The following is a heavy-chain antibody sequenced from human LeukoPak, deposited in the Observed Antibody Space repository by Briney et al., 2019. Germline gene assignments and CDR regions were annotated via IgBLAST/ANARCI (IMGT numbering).Heavy chain of an antibody. CDR3: ARHEGIVLMVYALNWFDP. CDR2: IYTSGST. V-gene: IGHV4-4*07. D-gene: IGHD2-8*01. CDR1: GGSISSYY. Sequence: PSETLSLTCTVSGGSISSYYWSWIRQPAGKGLEWIGRIYTSGSTNYNPSLKSRVTMSVDTSKNQFSLKLSSVTAADTAVYYCARHEGIVLMVYALNWFDPWGQGTLVTVSS. J-gene: IGHJ5*02.